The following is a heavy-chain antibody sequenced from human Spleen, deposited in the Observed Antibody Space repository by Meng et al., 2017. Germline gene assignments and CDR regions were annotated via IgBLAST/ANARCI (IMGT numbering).Heavy chain of an antibody. Sequence: GGSLRLSCAASGFTFSNAWMSWIRQAPGKGLEWVGFIRSKAYGGTTEYAASVKGRFTISRDDSKSIAYLQMNSLKTEDTAVYYCAREEYYYDSSGYPHTNFDYWGQGTLVTVSS. CDR1: GFTFSNAW. J-gene: IGHJ4*02. D-gene: IGHD3-22*01. V-gene: IGHV3-71*01. CDR3: AREEYYYDSSGYPHTNFDY. CDR2: IRSKAYGGTT.